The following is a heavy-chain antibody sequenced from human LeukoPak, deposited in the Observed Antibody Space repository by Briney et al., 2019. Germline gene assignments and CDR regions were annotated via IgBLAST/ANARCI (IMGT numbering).Heavy chain of an antibody. D-gene: IGHD3-3*01. CDR1: GFTFSTCT. CDR3: ARDGVTVSSSPSYWYFDL. V-gene: IGHV3-21*01. CDR2: ISSSSRYI. Sequence: GGSLRLSCAASGFTFSTCTINWVRQAPGKGLEWVSSISSSSRYIYSADSVKGRFTISRDNAKNSLFLHMNSLRADDTAVYYCARDGVTVSSSPSYWYFDLWGRGTLVTVSS. J-gene: IGHJ2*01.